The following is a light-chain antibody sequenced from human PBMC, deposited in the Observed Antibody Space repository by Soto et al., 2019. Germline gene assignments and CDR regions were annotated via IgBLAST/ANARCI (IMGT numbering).Light chain of an antibody. Sequence: EIVLTQSPGTLSLSLGKRATLSCRSSQSVSSSYLAWYQQKPGQAPRLLVYGASSRATGIPDRFSGSGSWTDFTLTISRLEPEDSGVYYCQQYGTSPEWTFGQGTKVDI. CDR2: GAS. CDR3: QQYGTSPEWT. J-gene: IGKJ1*01. V-gene: IGKV3-20*01. CDR1: QSVSSSY.